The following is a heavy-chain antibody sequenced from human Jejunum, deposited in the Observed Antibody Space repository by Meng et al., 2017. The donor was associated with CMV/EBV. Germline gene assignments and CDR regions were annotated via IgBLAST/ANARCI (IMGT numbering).Heavy chain of an antibody. CDR3: AKTTWYDYAMDV. J-gene: IGHJ6*02. CDR1: GASISSVNYS. Sequence: VSGASISSVNYSWAWVRQPPGKGLEWIGNIYYSGRTYYNPSLKSRVTISVDTSKNQFSLKVNSVTAADTAVYYCAKTTWYDYAMDVWGQGTTVTVSS. V-gene: IGHV4-39*01. CDR2: IYYSGRT. D-gene: IGHD1-7*01.